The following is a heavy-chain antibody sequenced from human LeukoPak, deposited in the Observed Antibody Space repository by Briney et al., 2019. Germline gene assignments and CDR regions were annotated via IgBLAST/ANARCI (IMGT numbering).Heavy chain of an antibody. CDR2: IYYSGST. D-gene: IGHD3-22*01. J-gene: IGHJ3*02. V-gene: IGHV4-59*01. CDR3: ARDYYYDSSGYYYEDSNAFDI. CDR1: GGSISSYY. Sequence: PSETLSLTCTVSGGSISSYYWSWIRQPPGKGLEWIGYIYYSGSTNYNPSLKSRVTISVDTSKNQFSLKLSSVTAADSAVYYCARDYYYDSSGYYYEDSNAFDIWGQGTMVTVSS.